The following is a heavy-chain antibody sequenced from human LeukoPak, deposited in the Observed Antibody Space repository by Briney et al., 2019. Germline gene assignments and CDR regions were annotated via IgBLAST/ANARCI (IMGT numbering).Heavy chain of an antibody. CDR1: GFTFSNYW. J-gene: IGHJ4*02. D-gene: IGHD1-26*01. Sequence: PGGSLRLSCAASGFTFSNYWMSWVRQAPGKGLEWVSAISGGGDYIFYSDSVKGRFTTSRDNSKNTLYLQMNSLRAEDTAVYYCAKDRVGATLYFDFWGQGTLLTVSS. CDR3: AKDRVGATLYFDF. CDR2: ISGGGDYI. V-gene: IGHV3-23*01.